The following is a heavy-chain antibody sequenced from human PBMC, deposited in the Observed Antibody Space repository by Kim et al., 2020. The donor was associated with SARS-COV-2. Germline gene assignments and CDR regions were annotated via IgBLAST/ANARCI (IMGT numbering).Heavy chain of an antibody. V-gene: IGHV4-39*01. Sequence: SETLSLTCTVSGGSISSSSYYWGWIRQPPGKGLEWIGSIYYSGSTYYNPSLKSRVTISVDTSKNQFSLKLSSVTAADTAVYYCARHNSPWLVLTVAFDIWGQGTMVTVSS. CDR1: GGSISSSSYY. CDR2: IYYSGST. CDR3: ARHNSPWLVLTVAFDI. D-gene: IGHD6-19*01. J-gene: IGHJ3*02.